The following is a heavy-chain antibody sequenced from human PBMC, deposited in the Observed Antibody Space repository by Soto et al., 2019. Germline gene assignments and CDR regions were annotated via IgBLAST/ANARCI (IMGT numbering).Heavy chain of an antibody. Sequence: QVQLQESGPGLVKPSQTLSLTCTVSGGSISSGGYYWSWIRQHPGKGLEWIGYIYYSGSTYYNPSLKSRVTISVDTSKNQFSLKLSSVTAADTAVYYCARDRNDFWSGYYTGAPRGTGFDPWGHGTLVTVSS. CDR3: ARDRNDFWSGYYTGAPRGTGFDP. CDR1: GGSISSGGYY. V-gene: IGHV4-31*03. J-gene: IGHJ5*02. D-gene: IGHD3-3*01. CDR2: IYYSGST.